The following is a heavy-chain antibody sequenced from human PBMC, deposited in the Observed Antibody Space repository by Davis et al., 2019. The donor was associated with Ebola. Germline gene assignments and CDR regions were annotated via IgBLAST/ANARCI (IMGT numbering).Heavy chain of an antibody. D-gene: IGHD3-10*01. V-gene: IGHV3-30*04. CDR3: ARDSCVWFGELLYTACGMDV. CDR1: GFTFSSYV. CDR2: ISYDGSNQ. J-gene: IGHJ6*02. Sequence: GGSLRLSCAASGFTFSSYVMHWVRQAPGKGLEWVATISYDGSNQSYAESVKGRFTISRDNSKNTLYVQMNNLRAEDTAVYYCARDSCVWFGELLYTACGMDVWGQGTTVTVSS.